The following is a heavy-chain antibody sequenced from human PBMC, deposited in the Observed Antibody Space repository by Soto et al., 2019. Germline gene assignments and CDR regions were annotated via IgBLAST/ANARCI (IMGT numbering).Heavy chain of an antibody. CDR1: GGSINNNY. CDR3: ARDSPRRDHHYYHMDV. V-gene: IGHV4-59*01. CDR2: IYYTGST. J-gene: IGHJ6*03. Sequence: ETLSLTCTVSGGSINNNYWSWIRQPPGKGLEWIGNIYYTGSTNYNPSLKSRVTISVDTSKNQFSLKLTSVTAADTAVYYCARDSPRRDHHYYHMDVWGKGTTVTVSS.